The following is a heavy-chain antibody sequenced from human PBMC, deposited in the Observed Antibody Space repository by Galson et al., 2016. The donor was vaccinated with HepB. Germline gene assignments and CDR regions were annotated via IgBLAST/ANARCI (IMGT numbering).Heavy chain of an antibody. Sequence: ISGDSVSSKSAAWNWIRHSPSRGLEWLGRTYHTSNWYSDYAVSVKSRITINPDTSKNQFSLQLNPVTPEDTAVYYCARGHLVVPFSFYFDYWGQGSLVTVSS. CDR2: TYHTSNWYS. D-gene: IGHD2-15*01. CDR1: GDSVSSKSAA. CDR3: ARGHLVVPFSFYFDY. V-gene: IGHV6-1*01. J-gene: IGHJ4*02.